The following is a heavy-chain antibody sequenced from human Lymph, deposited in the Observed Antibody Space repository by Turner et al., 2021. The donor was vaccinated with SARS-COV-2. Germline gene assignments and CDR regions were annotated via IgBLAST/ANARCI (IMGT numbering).Heavy chain of an antibody. CDR1: GFTFSSYW. V-gene: IGHV3-7*03. Sequence: EVQLVASGGGLVQPGGSLRLSCAASGFTFSSYWMSWVRQAPWKGLEWVANIKQDGSEKYYVDSVKGRFTISRDNAKNSLYLQMNSLRAEDRAVYYCAREDTVMVYDYWGQGTLVTVSS. CDR3: AREDTVMVYDY. J-gene: IGHJ4*02. D-gene: IGHD5-18*01. CDR2: IKQDGSEK.